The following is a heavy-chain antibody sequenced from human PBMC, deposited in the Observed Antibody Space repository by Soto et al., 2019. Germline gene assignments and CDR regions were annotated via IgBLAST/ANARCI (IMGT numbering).Heavy chain of an antibody. J-gene: IGHJ4*02. CDR3: APNSGYYDY. D-gene: IGHD3-22*01. CDR1: GFTFSTYS. Sequence: PGGSLRLSCAASGFTFSTYSMTWVRRAPGKGLEWVSYISGTSGSIYYADSAKGRFTISRDNAKNSLYLQMNSLRAEDTAVYYCAPNSGYYDYWGQGTLVTVSS. V-gene: IGHV3-48*01. CDR2: ISGTSGSI.